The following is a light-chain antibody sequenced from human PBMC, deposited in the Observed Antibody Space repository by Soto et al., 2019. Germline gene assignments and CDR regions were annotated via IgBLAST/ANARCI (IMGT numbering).Light chain of an antibody. J-gene: IGKJ1*01. CDR2: AAS. Sequence: EIVLTQSPGTLSLSPGERATLSCRASQSVSSSFLTWYRQKPGQPPRVLIYAASIRAAGSPDRFRGSGSGTDFTLTISSLQPDDFATYYCQQYHSYWTFGQGTMVEFK. CDR1: QSVSSSF. V-gene: IGKV3D-7*01. CDR3: QQYHSYWT.